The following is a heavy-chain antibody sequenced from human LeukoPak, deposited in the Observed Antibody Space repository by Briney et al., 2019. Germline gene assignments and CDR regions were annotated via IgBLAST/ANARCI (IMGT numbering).Heavy chain of an antibody. D-gene: IGHD3-3*01. CDR2: ISGSGGST. CDR3: ARAAYYDFWSGYLRNRYGMDV. CDR1: GFTFSSYA. Sequence: PGGSLRLSCAASGFTFSSYAMSWVRQAPGKGLEWVSAISGSGGSTYYADSVKGRFTISRDNSKNTLYLQMNSLRAEDTAVYYCARAAYYDFWSGYLRNRYGMDVWGQGTTVTVSS. V-gene: IGHV3-23*01. J-gene: IGHJ6*02.